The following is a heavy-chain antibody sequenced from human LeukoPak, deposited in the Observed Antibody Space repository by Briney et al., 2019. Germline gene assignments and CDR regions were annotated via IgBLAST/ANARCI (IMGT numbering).Heavy chain of an antibody. Sequence: PGGSLRLSCAASGFTFSSYAVHWVRQAPGKGLEWVAVISYDGTNKYYTDSVKGRFTISRDNSKNTLYLQMNSLRAEDTAVYYCARAGPYCGGDCYPPFDYWGQGTLVTVSS. CDR3: ARAGPYCGGDCYPPFDY. CDR2: ISYDGTNK. J-gene: IGHJ4*02. V-gene: IGHV3-30-3*01. D-gene: IGHD2-21*02. CDR1: GFTFSSYA.